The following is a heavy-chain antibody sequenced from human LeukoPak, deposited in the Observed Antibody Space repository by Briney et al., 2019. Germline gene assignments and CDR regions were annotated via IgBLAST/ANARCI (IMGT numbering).Heavy chain of an antibody. CDR3: GRHAPWGNSDL. V-gene: IGHV4-39*01. CDR2: FGHGRNA. CDR1: GGSINTNDYY. Sequence: PSETLSLTCTLSGGSINTNDYYWGWIRQPPGKGLEWIGSFGHGRNAFYNPSLQSRVSISVDASTNQFSLRLASVTAADTAMYYRGRHAPWGNSDLWGQGTLVTVSA. D-gene: IGHD7-27*01. J-gene: IGHJ5*02.